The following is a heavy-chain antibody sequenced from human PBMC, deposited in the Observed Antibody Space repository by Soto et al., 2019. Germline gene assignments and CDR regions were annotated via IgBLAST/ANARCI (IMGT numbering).Heavy chain of an antibody. D-gene: IGHD3-9*01. CDR1: GGSISSGDYY. Sequence: PSETLSLTCTVSGGSISSGDYYWSWIRQPPGKGLEWIGYIYYSGSTYYNPSLKSRVTISVDTSKNQFSLKLSSVTAADTAVYYCARAFDILTRYYFYYWGQGTLVTVSS. J-gene: IGHJ4*02. CDR2: IYYSGST. V-gene: IGHV4-30-4*01. CDR3: ARAFDILTRYYFYY.